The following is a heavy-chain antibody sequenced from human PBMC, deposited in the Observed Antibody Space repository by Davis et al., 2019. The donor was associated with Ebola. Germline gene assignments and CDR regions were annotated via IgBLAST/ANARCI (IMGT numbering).Heavy chain of an antibody. CDR1: DGSISSSSYY. D-gene: IGHD3-16*01. J-gene: IGHJ4*02. Sequence: PSETLSLTCTVSDGSISSSSYYWGWIRQPPGKGLEWIGSIYYSGSTYYNPSLKSRVTISVDTSKNQFSLKLSSVTAADTAVYYCARGFGGVPFEYWGQGSLVTVSS. V-gene: IGHV4-39*01. CDR2: IYYSGST. CDR3: ARGFGGVPFEY.